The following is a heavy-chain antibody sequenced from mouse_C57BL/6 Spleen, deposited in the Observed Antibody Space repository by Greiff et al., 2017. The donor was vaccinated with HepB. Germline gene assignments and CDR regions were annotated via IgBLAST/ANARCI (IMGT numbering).Heavy chain of an antibody. CDR2: IDPSDSYT. CDR3: ARDRYGSSQYYYDY. D-gene: IGHD1-1*01. CDR1: GYTFTSYW. Sequence: QVQLQQPGAELVRPGTSVKLSCKASGYTFTSYWMHWVKQRPGQGLEWIGVIDPSDSYTNYNQKFKGKATLTVDTSSSTAYMQLSSLTSEDSAAYYCARDRYGSSQYYYDYWGQGTTLTVSS. V-gene: IGHV1-59*01. J-gene: IGHJ2*01.